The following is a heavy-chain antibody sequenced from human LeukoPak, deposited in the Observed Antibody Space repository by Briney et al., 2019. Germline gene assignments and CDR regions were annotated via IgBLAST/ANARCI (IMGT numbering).Heavy chain of an antibody. J-gene: IGHJ5*02. Sequence: GGSLRLSCAASGFTFSSYWMHWVRQAPGKGLEWVANIQQDGNEKYYVDSVKGRFTISRDNAKNSLYLQVNSLRAEDTAVYYCARGYCGPTSCSGNWFDPWGQGTLVTVSS. CDR2: IQQDGNEK. V-gene: IGHV3-7*05. CDR3: ARGYCGPTSCSGNWFDP. D-gene: IGHD2-2*01. CDR1: GFTFSSYW.